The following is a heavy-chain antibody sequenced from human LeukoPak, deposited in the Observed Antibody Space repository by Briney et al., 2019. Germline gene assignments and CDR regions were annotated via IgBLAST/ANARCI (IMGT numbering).Heavy chain of an antibody. Sequence: PGGSLRLSCAASGFTFSSYAMSWVRQAPGKGLEWVSYISSSGSTIYYADSVKGRFTISRDNAKNSLYLQMNSLRAEDTAVYYCARELDRATYYFDYWGQGTLVTVSS. J-gene: IGHJ4*02. CDR2: ISSSGSTI. V-gene: IGHV3-48*04. D-gene: IGHD1-14*01. CDR3: ARELDRATYYFDY. CDR1: GFTFSSYA.